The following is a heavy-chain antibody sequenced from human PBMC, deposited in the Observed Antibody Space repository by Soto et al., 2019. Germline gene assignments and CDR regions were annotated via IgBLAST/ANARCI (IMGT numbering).Heavy chain of an antibody. D-gene: IGHD3-22*01. V-gene: IGHV1-18*01. J-gene: IGHJ6*02. Sequence: QVQLVQSGAEVKKPGASVKVSCKASGYTFTSYGISWVRQAPGQGLEWMGWISAYNGNTNYAQKLQGRVTMTTDTSTSSAYMELRSLSSDDTAVYSCARARITRIVVADYYYGMDVWGQGTTVTVSS. CDR1: GYTFTSYG. CDR3: ARARITRIVVADYYYGMDV. CDR2: ISAYNGNT.